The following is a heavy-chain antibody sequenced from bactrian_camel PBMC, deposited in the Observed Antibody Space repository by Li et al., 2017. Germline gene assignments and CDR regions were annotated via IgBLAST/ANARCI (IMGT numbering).Heavy chain of an antibody. V-gene: IGHV3S28*01. CDR1: GLPSSYYT. D-gene: IGHD1*01. CDR2: LYVGGGPP. Sequence: SGGGSAQAGGSLRLSCAIAGLPSSYYTMAWFRRPPGQEREGVASLYVGGGPPAYVDSVKGRFTISRDNAKNTLYLSMNSLKPEDTAMYYCAARRATCVAGVYALTAARYDYWGQGTQVTVS. CDR3: AARRATCVAGVYALTAARYDY. J-gene: IGHJ4*01.